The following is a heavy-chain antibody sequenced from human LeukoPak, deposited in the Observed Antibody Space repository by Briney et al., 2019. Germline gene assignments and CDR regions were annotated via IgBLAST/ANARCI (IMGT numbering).Heavy chain of an antibody. J-gene: IGHJ4*02. CDR1: GFTFNYYS. Sequence: PGGSLRLSCAASGFTFNYYSMNWVRQAPGKGLEWVANIKQDGSEKYYVDSVKCRFTISRDNAKNSLYLQMNSLRVEDTALYYCARVASGWYMVDYWGQGTLVTVSS. D-gene: IGHD6-19*01. CDR3: ARVASGWYMVDY. CDR2: IKQDGSEK. V-gene: IGHV3-7*01.